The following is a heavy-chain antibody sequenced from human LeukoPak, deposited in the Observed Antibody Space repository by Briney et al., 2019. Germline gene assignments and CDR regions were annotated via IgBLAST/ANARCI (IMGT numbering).Heavy chain of an antibody. Sequence: GGSLRLSCAASGFTFSSYAMSWVRQAPGKGLYWVSAISGIGATTYYADSVKGRFSISRDNSKNTLYLQMSSLRTEDTAVYYCAREYCRGASCYRAYWGQGTLVTVSS. J-gene: IGHJ4*02. CDR2: ISGIGATT. V-gene: IGHV3-23*01. D-gene: IGHD2-15*01. CDR3: AREYCRGASCYRAY. CDR1: GFTFSSYA.